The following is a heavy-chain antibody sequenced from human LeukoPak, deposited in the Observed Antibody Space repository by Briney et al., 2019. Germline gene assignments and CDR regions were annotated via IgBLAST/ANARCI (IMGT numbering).Heavy chain of an antibody. J-gene: IGHJ4*02. V-gene: IGHV4-59*01. CDR1: GGSINSYY. CDR2: IYYSGST. CDR3: ARIPVLGYDSSGYLDY. Sequence: SETLSLTCAVSGGSINSYYWSWIRQPPGKGLEWIGYIYYSGSTNYNPSLKSRVTISLHTSKNQFSMKLSSVTAADTAVYYCARIPVLGYDSSGYLDYWGQGTLVTVSS. D-gene: IGHD3-22*01.